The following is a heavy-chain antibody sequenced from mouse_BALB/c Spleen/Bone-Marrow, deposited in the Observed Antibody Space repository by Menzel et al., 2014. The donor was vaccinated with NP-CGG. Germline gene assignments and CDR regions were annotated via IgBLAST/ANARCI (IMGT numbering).Heavy chain of an antibody. CDR1: GYTFTSYW. Sequence: QVQLQQSGAELVKPGASVKLSCKASGYTFTSYWINWVKQRPGQGLEWIGNIYPSDSYTNYNQKFKDKATLTVDKSSSTAYMHLSSPTSEDSAVYYCTRDDGGFAYWGQRTPVTVSA. D-gene: IGHD1-1*02. CDR3: TRDDGGFAY. J-gene: IGHJ3*01. CDR2: IYPSDSYT. V-gene: IGHV1-69*02.